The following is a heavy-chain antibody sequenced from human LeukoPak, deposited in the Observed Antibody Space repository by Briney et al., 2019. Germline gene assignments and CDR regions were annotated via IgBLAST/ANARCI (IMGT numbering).Heavy chain of an antibody. V-gene: IGHV1-2*06. D-gene: IGHD6-19*01. CDR3: ARLSTATRHWLAASDI. Sequence: ASVKVSCKASGYSFTDYFLYWVRQAPGQGLEWMGRINPDAGDTNYAQTFQGRITMIRGTSISTAYMELSSLKSDDTAVYYCARLSTATRHWLAASDIWGQGTVVTVSS. CDR1: GYSFTDYF. J-gene: IGHJ3*02. CDR2: INPDAGDT.